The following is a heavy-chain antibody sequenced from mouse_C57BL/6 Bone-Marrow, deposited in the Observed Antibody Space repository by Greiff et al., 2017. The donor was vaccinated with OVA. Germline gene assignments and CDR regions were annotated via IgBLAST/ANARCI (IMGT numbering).Heavy chain of an antibody. J-gene: IGHJ4*01. CDR3: ARLDYDGYYAMDY. CDR2: INSDGGST. CDR1: EYEFPSHD. V-gene: IGHV5-2*01. Sequence: EVKLMESGGGLVQPGESLKLSCESTEYEFPSHDMSWVRKTPEKRLELVAAINSDGGSTNYPDTMESRSIISRDNTTKTQYLQMSSLRSEDTALYYCARLDYDGYYAMDYWGQGTSVTVSS. D-gene: IGHD2-4*01.